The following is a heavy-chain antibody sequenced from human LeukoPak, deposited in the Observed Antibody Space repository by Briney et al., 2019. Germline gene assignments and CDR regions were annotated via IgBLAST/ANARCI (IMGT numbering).Heavy chain of an antibody. CDR3: ARGEVGYCSSTSCYLSSPVVDH. J-gene: IGHJ4*02. V-gene: IGHV3-21*01. D-gene: IGHD2-2*01. CDR1: GFTFSSYS. Sequence: PGGSLRLSCAASGFTFSSYSMNWVRQAPGKGLEWVSSISSSSSYIYYADSVKGRFTISRDNAKNSLYLQMNSLRAEDTAVYYCARGEVGYCSSTSCYLSSPVVDHWGQGTLVTVSS. CDR2: ISSSSSYI.